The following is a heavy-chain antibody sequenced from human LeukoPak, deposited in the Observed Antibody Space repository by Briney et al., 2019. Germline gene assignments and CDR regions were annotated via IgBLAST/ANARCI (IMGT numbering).Heavy chain of an antibody. CDR1: GFTFSSYG. CDR2: ISGSGGAT. CDR3: ARGGVDYYGSGTYYLMYYFDY. D-gene: IGHD3-10*01. V-gene: IGHV3-23*01. J-gene: IGHJ4*02. Sequence: GGTLRLSCAASGFTFSSYGMSWVRQAPGKGLEWVSAISGSGGATYYADSVKGRFTISRDDPHNTLYLQMNSLRAEDTAVYFCARGGVDYYGSGTYYLMYYFDYWGQGALVTVSS.